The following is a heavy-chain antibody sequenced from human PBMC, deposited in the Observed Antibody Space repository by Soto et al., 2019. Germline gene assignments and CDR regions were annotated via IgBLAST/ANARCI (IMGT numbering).Heavy chain of an antibody. CDR1: GFTFSSYA. D-gene: IGHD6-13*01. CDR2: ISGSGGST. CDR3: AKDLRGIAAAGIVR. Sequence: EVQLLESGGGLVQPGGSLRLSCAASGFTFSSYAMSWVRQAPGKGLEWVSAISGSGGSTYYADSVKGRFTISRDKSKNTLELQMNSMRAEDTAVYYCAKDLRGIAAAGIVRRGQGTLVTVSS. V-gene: IGHV3-23*01. J-gene: IGHJ4*02.